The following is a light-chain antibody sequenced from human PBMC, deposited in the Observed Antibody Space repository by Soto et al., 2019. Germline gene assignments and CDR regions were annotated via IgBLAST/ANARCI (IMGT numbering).Light chain of an antibody. Sequence: QSALTQPPSASGSPGQLVTISCTGTSSDIGGYNYVSWYQQHPGKAPKLMIYELSKRPSGVPDRFSGSKSGNTASLTVSELQAEDEADYYCSSYAGSNNFVVFGGGTKLTVL. CDR2: ELS. V-gene: IGLV2-8*01. CDR3: SSYAGSNNFVV. CDR1: SSDIGGYNY. J-gene: IGLJ2*01.